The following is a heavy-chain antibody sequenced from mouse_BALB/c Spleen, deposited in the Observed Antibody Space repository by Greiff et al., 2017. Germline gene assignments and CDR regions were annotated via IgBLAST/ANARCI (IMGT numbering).Heavy chain of an antibody. Sequence: EVKLVESGGGLVKPGGSLKLSCAASGFTFSDYYMYWVRQTPEKRLEWVATIRGGGSYTYYPDCVKGRFTISRDNAKNNLYLQMSSLKSEDTTMYYCARGNYGSFAYWGQGTLVTVSA. CDR1: GFTFSDYY. CDR2: IRGGGSYT. V-gene: IGHV5-4*02. CDR3: ARGNYGSFAY. D-gene: IGHD1-1*01. J-gene: IGHJ3*01.